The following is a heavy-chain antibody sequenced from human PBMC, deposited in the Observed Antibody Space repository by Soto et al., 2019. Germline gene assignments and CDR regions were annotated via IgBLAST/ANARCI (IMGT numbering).Heavy chain of an antibody. J-gene: IGHJ4*02. CDR1: GYSFSNYS. D-gene: IGHD1-1*01. V-gene: IGHV1-46*01. CDR2: INPNGGST. CDR3: ARDGVQLWPRYDFDY. Sequence: VQLVQSGAEVKKPGASVQVSCKTSGYSFSNYSMHWVRQVPGQGLEWMGKINPNGGSTSLAQKFKDALPLTRDTSTNTVYMALSSLTSEDTAVYYCARDGVQLWPRYDFDYWGQGNLVTVSS.